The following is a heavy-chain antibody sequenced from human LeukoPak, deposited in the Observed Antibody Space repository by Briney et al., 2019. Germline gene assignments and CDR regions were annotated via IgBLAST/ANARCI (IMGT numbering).Heavy chain of an antibody. V-gene: IGHV3-23*01. D-gene: IGHD2-2*01. Sequence: GGSLRLSCAASGFTFSSYAMSWVRQAPGKGLEWVSAISGSGGSTYYADSVKGRFTISRDNSKNTLYLRMNSPRAEDTAVYYCAKDGYYCSSTSCYLDNWGQGTLVTVSS. CDR1: GFTFSSYA. CDR3: AKDGYYCSSTSCYLDN. J-gene: IGHJ4*02. CDR2: ISGSGGST.